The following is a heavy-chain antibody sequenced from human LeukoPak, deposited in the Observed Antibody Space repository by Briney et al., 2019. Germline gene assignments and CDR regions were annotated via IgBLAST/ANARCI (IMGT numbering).Heavy chain of an antibody. CDR3: AKDIGGDTAMVAVDY. Sequence: GGSLRLSCAASGFTFSDFWVEWFRQAPGKGLEWVAFIRYDGSNKYYADSVKGRFTISRDNSKNTLYLQMNSLRAEDTAVYYCAKDIGGDTAMVAVDYWGQGTLVTVSS. CDR1: GFTFSDFW. V-gene: IGHV3-30*02. CDR2: IRYDGSNK. D-gene: IGHD5-18*01. J-gene: IGHJ4*02.